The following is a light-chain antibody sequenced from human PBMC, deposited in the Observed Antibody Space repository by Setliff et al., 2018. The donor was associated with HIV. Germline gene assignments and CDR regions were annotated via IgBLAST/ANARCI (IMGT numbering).Light chain of an antibody. Sequence: QSALAQPASVSGSPGQSITISCTGTSSNVGKFNLVSWYQQSPGKAPQVIIYDVNKRPSGVSNRFSGPKSGNTAFLTISGLQAEDEADYFCCSYSGSRGVFGTGTKVTVL. CDR2: DVN. J-gene: IGLJ1*01. CDR3: CSYSGSRGV. V-gene: IGLV2-23*02. CDR1: SSNVGKFNL.